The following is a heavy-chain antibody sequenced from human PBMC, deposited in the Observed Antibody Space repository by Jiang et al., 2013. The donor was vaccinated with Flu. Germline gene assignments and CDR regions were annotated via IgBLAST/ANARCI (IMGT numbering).Heavy chain of an antibody. CDR3: VRLTASGGFDI. D-gene: IGHD2-15*01. CDR1: GESFSAYY. CDR2: INHSGST. V-gene: IGHV4-34*01. Sequence: LLKPSETLSLTCAGYGESFSAYYWSWIRQPPGQGLEWIGEINHSGSTDYNPSLKGRVTISVDTSKNQFSLNLSSVTAADTAMYHCVRLTASGGFDIWGQGDNGHRLF. J-gene: IGHJ3*02.